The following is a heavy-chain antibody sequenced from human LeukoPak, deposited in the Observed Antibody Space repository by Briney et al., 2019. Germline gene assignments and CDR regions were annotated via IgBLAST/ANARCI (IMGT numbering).Heavy chain of an antibody. CDR3: AALGGSIY. Sequence: PGGSLRLSCAASGFTFSSYDVHWVRQATGRGLEWVSAMGTAGDTYYAGSVKGRFTISREDAKNSFYLQMNSLRAEDTAVYYCAALGGSIYWGQGTVVTVSS. D-gene: IGHD1-26*01. CDR1: GFTFSSYD. CDR2: MGTAGDT. J-gene: IGHJ4*02. V-gene: IGHV3-13*01.